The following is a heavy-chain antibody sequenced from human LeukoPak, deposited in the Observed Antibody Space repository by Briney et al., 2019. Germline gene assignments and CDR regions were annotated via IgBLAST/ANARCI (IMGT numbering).Heavy chain of an antibody. V-gene: IGHV7-4-1*02. Sequence: ASVKVSCKASGYTFTGYYMHWVRQAPGQGLEWMGWINTNTGNPTYAQGFTGRFVFSLDTSVSTAYLQISSLKAEDTAVYYCAGDRTGTNHYWGQGTLVTVSS. CDR2: INTNTGNP. J-gene: IGHJ4*02. D-gene: IGHD1-7*01. CDR3: AGDRTGTNHY. CDR1: GYTFTGYY.